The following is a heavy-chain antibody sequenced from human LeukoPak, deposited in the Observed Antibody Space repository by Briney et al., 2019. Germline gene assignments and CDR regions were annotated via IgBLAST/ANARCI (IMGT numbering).Heavy chain of an antibody. D-gene: IGHD5-24*01. CDR2: ISPTGGST. CDR1: GYTFTSNY. CDR3: ARDNSVRDEAWWFNP. J-gene: IGHJ5*02. V-gene: IGHV1-46*01. Sequence: GASVKVSCKAFGYTFTSNYMHWVRQAPGQGPEWMGVISPTGGSTTYAQKFQGRVTLTRDMSTSTDYLELSSLRSDDTAVYYCARDNSVRDEAWWFNPWVQGTLVTVAS.